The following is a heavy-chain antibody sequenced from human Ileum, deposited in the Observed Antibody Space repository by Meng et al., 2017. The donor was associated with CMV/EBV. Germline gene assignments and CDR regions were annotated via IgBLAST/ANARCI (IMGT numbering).Heavy chain of an antibody. CDR3: ARWGSSNRNWFDP. CDR2: IYNSGTT. J-gene: IGHJ5*02. CDR1: GFTVSGNY. V-gene: IGHV3-66*02. Sequence: ESLKISCVGSGFTVSGNYKTWVRQAPGKGLEWVSVIYNSGTTDYADSVRGRFTISKDSSKNTVYLQMNNLTTEDTAVYYCARWGSSNRNWFDPWGQGTLVTVSS. D-gene: IGHD6-6*01.